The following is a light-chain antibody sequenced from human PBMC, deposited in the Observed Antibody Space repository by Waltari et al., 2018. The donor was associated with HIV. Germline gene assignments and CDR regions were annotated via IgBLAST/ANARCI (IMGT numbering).Light chain of an antibody. CDR2: DDS. Sequence: SYVLTQPPSVSVAPGKTARITCGGNNIGSKSVHWYQQKPGQAAELVIYDDSDRPSGSPERFAGSNSGNTATLTISRVEAGDEADYYCQVWDSSSDHWVFGGGTKLTVL. J-gene: IGLJ3*02. CDR3: QVWDSSSDHWV. V-gene: IGLV3-21*04. CDR1: NIGSKS.